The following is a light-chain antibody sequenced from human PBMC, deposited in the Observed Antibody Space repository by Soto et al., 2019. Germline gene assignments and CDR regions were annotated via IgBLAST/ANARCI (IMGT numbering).Light chain of an antibody. V-gene: IGKV4-1*01. CDR3: QQYFSNPRT. J-gene: IGKJ4*01. CDR1: KRILYSSNNKNY. Sequence: DIVMTQSPDSLAVSLGERATLNCNSSKRILYSSNNKNYLTWYQQKPGQPPKLLIYWASTRESGVPDRFTGSGSGTDFTLTISSLQAEDVAVYYCQQYFSNPRTFGGGTKVDI. CDR2: WAS.